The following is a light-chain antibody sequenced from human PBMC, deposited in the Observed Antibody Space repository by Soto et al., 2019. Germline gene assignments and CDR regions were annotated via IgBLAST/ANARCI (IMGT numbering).Light chain of an antibody. J-gene: IGLJ1*01. CDR3: CSYACSYTDV. CDR2: DVS. Sequence: QSALTQPRSVSGSPGQSVTISCTGTSSDVGGYNYVSWYQQHPGKAPKLMIYDVSKRPSGLPDRFSGSKSGNTASLTISGLQAEDEADYYCCSYACSYTDVGGTGTKLTVL. V-gene: IGLV2-11*01. CDR1: SSDVGGYNY.